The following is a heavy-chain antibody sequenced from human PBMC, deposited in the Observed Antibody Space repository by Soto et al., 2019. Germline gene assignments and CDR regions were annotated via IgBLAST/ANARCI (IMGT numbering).Heavy chain of an antibody. D-gene: IGHD2-2*01. CDR2: IYYSGFT. V-gene: IGHV4-30-4*01. J-gene: IGHJ6*02. CDR1: GGSISSGDYY. Sequence: QVQLQESGPGLVKPSQTLSLTCTVSGGSISSGDYYWSWIRQPPGKGLEWIGYIYYSGFTSYNPSRKRRGTISVDTSKNQFSLKLSSVTASDTAVYYCARDIVLVPFFFGYYGMDVWGQGTTVTVSS. CDR3: ARDIVLVPFFFGYYGMDV.